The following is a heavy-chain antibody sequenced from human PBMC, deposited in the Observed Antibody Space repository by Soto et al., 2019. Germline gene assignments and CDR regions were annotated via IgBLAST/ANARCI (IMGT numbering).Heavy chain of an antibody. J-gene: IGHJ4*02. CDR3: ARVVDGYNFPFDY. V-gene: IGHV4-30-4*01. D-gene: IGHD5-12*01. CDR1: GGSFSSGNYH. CDR2: IYYSRST. Sequence: PSETLSLTCTVSGGSFSSGNYHWSWIRQPPGKGLEWIGFIYYSRSTYYNPSLKSRVSISQDTPKNQFSLRLSPLTAADTAIYYCARVVDGYNFPFDYWGQGILVTVSS.